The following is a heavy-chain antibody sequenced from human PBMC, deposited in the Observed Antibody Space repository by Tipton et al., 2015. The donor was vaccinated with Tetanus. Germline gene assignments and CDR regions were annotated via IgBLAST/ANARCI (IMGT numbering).Heavy chain of an antibody. J-gene: IGHJ4*02. CDR1: GFTFSDYS. V-gene: IGHV3-23*01. D-gene: IGHD1-26*01. CDR2: ISDSGDST. CDR3: AKRLGSGTWTG. Sequence: SLRLSCVGSGFTFSDYSINWVRQAPGKGLEWVSLISDSGDSTFYADSVKGRSTISRDNSRNTLYLQMNDLSREDTAVYYCAKRLGSGTWTGWGQGTLVAVSS.